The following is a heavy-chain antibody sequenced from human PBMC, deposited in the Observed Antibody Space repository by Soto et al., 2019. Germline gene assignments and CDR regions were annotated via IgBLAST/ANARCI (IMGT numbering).Heavy chain of an antibody. CDR2: ISGSGGST. CDR1: GFTFSSYA. D-gene: IGHD2-2*02. Sequence: GSLRLSCAASGFTFSSYAMSWVRQAPGKGLEWVSAISGSGGSTYYADSVKGRFTISRDNSKNTLYLQMNSLRAEDTAVYYCAKAKIVVVPAAIGYYFDYWGQGTLVTVSS. CDR3: AKAKIVVVPAAIGYYFDY. V-gene: IGHV3-23*01. J-gene: IGHJ4*02.